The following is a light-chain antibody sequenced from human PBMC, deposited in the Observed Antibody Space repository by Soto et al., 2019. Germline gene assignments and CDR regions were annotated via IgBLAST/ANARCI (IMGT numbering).Light chain of an antibody. J-gene: IGLJ2*01. Sequence: QLVLTQPPSVSGAPGQRVTISCTGSSSNIGAGYDVHWYQQLPGTVPKLLIHGNSNRPSGVPDRFSGSKSGTSASLAITGLQAEDEADYYCQSYDSSLSGSVFGGGTKLTVL. V-gene: IGLV1-40*01. CDR1: SSNIGAGYD. CDR2: GNS. CDR3: QSYDSSLSGSV.